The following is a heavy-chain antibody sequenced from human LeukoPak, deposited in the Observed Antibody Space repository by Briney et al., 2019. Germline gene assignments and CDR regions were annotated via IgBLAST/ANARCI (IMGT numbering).Heavy chain of an antibody. D-gene: IGHD2-2*01. J-gene: IGHJ6*02. CDR1: GFTVSSNY. V-gene: IGHV3-53*04. Sequence: GGSLRLSCAASGFTVSSNYMSWVRQAPRKGLEWVSVIYSGGSTYYADSVKGRFTISRHNSKNTLYLQMNSLRAEDTAVYYCARDLGYCSSTSCYAEDTHYGMDVWGQGTTVTVSS. CDR3: ARDLGYCSSTSCYAEDTHYGMDV. CDR2: IYSGGST.